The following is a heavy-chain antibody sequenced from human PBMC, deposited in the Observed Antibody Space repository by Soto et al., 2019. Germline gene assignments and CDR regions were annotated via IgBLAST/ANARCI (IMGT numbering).Heavy chain of an antibody. CDR2: ISGSGGST. CDR3: AKARPWDIVVVVAATHWYFDL. J-gene: IGHJ2*01. V-gene: IGHV3-23*01. D-gene: IGHD2-15*01. CDR1: GFTFSSYA. Sequence: PGGSLRLSCAASGFTFSSYAMSWVRQAPGKGLEWVSAISGSGGSTYYADSVKGRFTISRDNSKNTLYLQMNSLRAEDTAVYYCAKARPWDIVVVVAATHWYFDLWGRGTLVTVSS.